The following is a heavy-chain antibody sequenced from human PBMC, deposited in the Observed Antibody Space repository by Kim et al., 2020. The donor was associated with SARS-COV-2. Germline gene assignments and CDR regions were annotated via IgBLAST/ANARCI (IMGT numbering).Heavy chain of an antibody. V-gene: IGHV4-59*01. D-gene: IGHD3-22*01. J-gene: IGHJ3*02. CDR3: ARSRLVVARGAFDI. Sequence: SETLSLTCTVSGGSISSYYWSWIRQPPGKGLEWIGYIYYSGSTNCNPSLKSRVTISVDTSKNQFSLKLSSVTAADTAVYYCARSRLVVARGAFDIWGQGTMVTVSS. CDR2: IYYSGST. CDR1: GGSISSYY.